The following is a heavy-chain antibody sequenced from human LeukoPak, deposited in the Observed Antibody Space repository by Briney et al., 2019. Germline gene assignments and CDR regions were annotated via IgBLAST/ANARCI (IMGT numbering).Heavy chain of an antibody. D-gene: IGHD3-3*01. CDR3: ARDLPPFHHDFWSGYYYYYGMDV. CDR1: QYTFTDYA. V-gene: IGHV1-18*01. J-gene: IGHJ6*02. Sequence: ASVKVSCKASQYTFTDYAVHWVRQAPGQGLEWMGWISAYNGNTNYAQKLQGRVTMTTDTSTSTAYMELRSLRSDDTAVYYCARDLPPFHHDFWSGYYYYYGMDVWGQGTTVTVSS. CDR2: ISAYNGNT.